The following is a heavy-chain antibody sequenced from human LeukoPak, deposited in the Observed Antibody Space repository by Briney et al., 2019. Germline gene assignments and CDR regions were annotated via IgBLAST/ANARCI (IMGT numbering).Heavy chain of an antibody. CDR1: GFTFSSYA. J-gene: IGHJ4*02. V-gene: IGHV3-23*01. CDR2: ISGSGGST. CDR3: ARSHSSSWYYFDY. Sequence: GGSLRLSCAASGFTFSSYAMSWVRQAPGKGLEWVSAISGSGGSTYYADSVKGRFTISRDNSKNTLYLQMNSLRSEDTAVYYCARSHSSSWYYFDYWGQGTLVTVSS. D-gene: IGHD6-13*01.